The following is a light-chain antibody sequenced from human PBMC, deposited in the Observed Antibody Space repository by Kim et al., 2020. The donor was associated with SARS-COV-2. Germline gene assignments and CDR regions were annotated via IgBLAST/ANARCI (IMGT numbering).Light chain of an antibody. CDR1: QSVGSNF. Sequence: LAPGDRATLSCSASQSVGSNFLAWFQQKPGQAPRLLIYGASSRATGIPDRFSGSGSGTDFTLTISRLEPEDFALYYCQQYGSSPYSFGQGTKLEI. V-gene: IGKV3-20*01. J-gene: IGKJ2*03. CDR3: QQYGSSPYS. CDR2: GAS.